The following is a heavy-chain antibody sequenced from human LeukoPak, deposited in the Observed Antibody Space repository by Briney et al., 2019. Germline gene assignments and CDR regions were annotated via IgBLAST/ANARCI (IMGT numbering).Heavy chain of an antibody. CDR2: IKQDGSEK. CDR3: ARDWGYSGYDSNFDY. J-gene: IGHJ4*02. V-gene: IGHV3-7*01. D-gene: IGHD5-12*01. Sequence: GGSLRLSCAASGFTFSSYWMSWVRQAPGKGLEWVANIKQDGSEKYYVDSVKGRFTISRDNAKNSLYLQMNSLRAEDTAVYYCARDWGYSGYDSNFDYWGQGTLVTVSS. CDR1: GFTFSSYW.